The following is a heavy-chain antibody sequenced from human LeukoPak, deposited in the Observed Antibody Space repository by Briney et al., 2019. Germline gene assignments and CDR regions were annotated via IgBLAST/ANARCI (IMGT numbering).Heavy chain of an antibody. D-gene: IGHD1-26*01. J-gene: IGHJ5*02. CDR1: GGTFSSYA. CDR3: ARADSGDH. V-gene: IGHV1-69*05. CDR2: IIPIFGTA. Sequence: SVKVSCKASGGTFSSYAISWVRQAPGQGLEWMGGIIPIFGTANYAQKFQGRVTMTRDTSISTAYMELSSLKSDDTAVYYCARADSGDHWGQGTLVTVSS.